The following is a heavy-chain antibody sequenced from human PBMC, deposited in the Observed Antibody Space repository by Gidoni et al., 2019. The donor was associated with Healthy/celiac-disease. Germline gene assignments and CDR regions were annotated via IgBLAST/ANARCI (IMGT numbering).Heavy chain of an antibody. D-gene: IGHD1-1*01. J-gene: IGHJ4*02. CDR2: IIPIFGTA. CDR3: ASRGNWNDFDY. Sequence: VQLVQSGAEVKTPGASVQVSCKASGGTVSSYAISWVRQAPGQGLEWMGGIIPIFGTANYAQKSQGTVTITADKSTSTAYMELSSLRSEDTAVYYCASRGNWNDFDYWGQGTLVTVSS. CDR1: GGTVSSYA. V-gene: IGHV1-69*06.